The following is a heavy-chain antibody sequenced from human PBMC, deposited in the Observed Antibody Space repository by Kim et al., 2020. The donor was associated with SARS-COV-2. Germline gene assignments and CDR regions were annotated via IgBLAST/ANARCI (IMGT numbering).Heavy chain of an antibody. J-gene: IGHJ4*02. CDR3: ARGYDGSSQRDY. D-gene: IGHD5-12*01. Sequence: YYAKSGKGRFTITREHSKNALYLQMTSLRAEDTAVYYCARGYDGSSQRDYWGQGTLVTVSS. V-gene: IGHV3-53*01.